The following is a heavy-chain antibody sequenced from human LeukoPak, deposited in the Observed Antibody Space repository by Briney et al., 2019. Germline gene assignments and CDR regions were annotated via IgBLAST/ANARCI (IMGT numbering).Heavy chain of an antibody. CDR3: GRADGNIAALKDYYYYIDV. D-gene: IGHD5-12*01. V-gene: IGHV4-39*07. CDR1: GGSISSSSYY. J-gene: IGHJ6*03. Sequence: KPSETLSLTCTVSGGSISSSSYYWGWIRQPPGKGLEWIGSIYYSGSTRYNPSLKSRVTISLDTSKNQFSLKLRSVTAADTAVYYCGRADGNIAALKDYYYYIDVWGKGTTVTVSS. CDR2: IYYSGST.